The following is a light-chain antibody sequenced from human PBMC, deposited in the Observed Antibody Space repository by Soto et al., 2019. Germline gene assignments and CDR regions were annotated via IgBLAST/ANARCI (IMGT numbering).Light chain of an antibody. V-gene: IGKV3-15*01. Sequence: EIVMTQSPATLSVSPGERATLSWRASQSVSSNLAWYQQKPGQAPRLLIYAASTRATGIPARFSGTGSGTEFTLTISSLQSEDFAVYYCQQYNTWLRTFGQGTKVEI. CDR3: QQYNTWLRT. CDR1: QSVSSN. J-gene: IGKJ1*01. CDR2: AAS.